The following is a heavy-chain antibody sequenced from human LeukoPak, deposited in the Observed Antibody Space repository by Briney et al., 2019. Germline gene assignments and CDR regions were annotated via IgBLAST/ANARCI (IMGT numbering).Heavy chain of an antibody. CDR2: IIPIFGTA. J-gene: IGHJ4*02. Sequence: GSSVKVSCKASGGTFSSYAISWVRQAPGQGLEWMGGIIPIFGTANYAQKFQGRVTITTDESTSTAYMKLSSLRSEDTAVYYCARDKSITIFGVVIPVDYWGQGTLVTVSS. CDR1: GGTFSSYA. CDR3: ARDKSITIFGVVIPVDY. D-gene: IGHD3-3*01. V-gene: IGHV1-69*05.